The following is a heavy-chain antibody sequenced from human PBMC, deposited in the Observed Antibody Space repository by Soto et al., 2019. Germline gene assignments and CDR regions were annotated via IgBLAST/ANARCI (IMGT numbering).Heavy chain of an antibody. D-gene: IGHD7-27*01. V-gene: IGHV1-8*02. CDR2: MNPNSGDT. CDR1: GGTFSSYT. Sequence: ASVKVSCKASGGTFSSYTISWVRQTTGQGLEWMGWMNPNSGDTGYAQKFQDRVTMTRNTAISTAYMELSSLTFEDTAIYSCARAPRNWGFDFWGLGTLVTVSS. CDR3: ARAPRNWGFDF. J-gene: IGHJ4*02.